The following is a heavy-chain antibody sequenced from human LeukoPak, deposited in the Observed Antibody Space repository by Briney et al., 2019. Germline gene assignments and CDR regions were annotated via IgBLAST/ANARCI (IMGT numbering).Heavy chain of an antibody. D-gene: IGHD3-10*01. CDR1: GGSISSSSYY. CDR2: IYYSGST. J-gene: IGHJ4*02. V-gene: IGHV4-39*01. Sequence: PSETLSLTRTVSGGSISSSSYYWGWIRQPPGMGLEWIGSIYYSGSTYYNPSLKSRVTISVDTSKNQFSLKLSSVTAADTAVYYCARQITMVRGVIIDHYYFDYWGQGTLVTVSS. CDR3: ARQITMVRGVIIDHYYFDY.